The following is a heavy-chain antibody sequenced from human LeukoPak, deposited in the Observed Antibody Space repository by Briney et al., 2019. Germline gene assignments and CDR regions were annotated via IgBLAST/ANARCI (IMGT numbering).Heavy chain of an antibody. D-gene: IGHD1-7*01. Sequence: GGSLRLSCAASGFTFSSYWMHWVRQAPGKGLVWVSYISGDGSRTTYADSVKGRFTISRDNAKNTLDLQMNSLRAEDTAVYYCARGGWGTAIDYWAQGTMVTVSS. CDR2: ISGDGSRT. J-gene: IGHJ4*02. CDR3: ARGGWGTAIDY. CDR1: GFTFSSYW. V-gene: IGHV3-74*01.